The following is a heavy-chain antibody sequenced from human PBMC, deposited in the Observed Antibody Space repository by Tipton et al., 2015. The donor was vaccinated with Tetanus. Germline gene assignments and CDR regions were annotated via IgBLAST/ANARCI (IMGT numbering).Heavy chain of an antibody. V-gene: IGHV3-30*02. Sequence: SLRLSCAASGFNFRTYAMHWVRQSPGKGLEWVAFLRYDGSNKHYGDSVKGRFSISRDNSENTLYLQMDSLRADDTAVYFCARVHTPGLLGRYPFDSWGQGTLVTVSS. D-gene: IGHD2-21*02. J-gene: IGHJ4*02. CDR3: ARVHTPGLLGRYPFDS. CDR2: LRYDGSNK. CDR1: GFNFRTYA.